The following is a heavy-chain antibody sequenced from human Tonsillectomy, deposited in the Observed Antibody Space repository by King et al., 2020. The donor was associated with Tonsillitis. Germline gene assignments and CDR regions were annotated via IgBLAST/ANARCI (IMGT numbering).Heavy chain of an antibody. CDR2: IYPGDSDT. CDR3: ARRDSSGWSGDPFDY. D-gene: IGHD6-19*01. CDR1: GYSFTSNW. V-gene: IGHV5-51*01. J-gene: IGHJ4*02. Sequence: QLVQSAAEVKKPGESLQISCKGSGYSFTSNWIGWVRQMPGKGLEWRGLIYPGDSDTRYSPSFQGQVTISADKSISTAYLQWSSLKASDTAIYYGARRDSSGWSGDPFDYWGQGTLVTVSS.